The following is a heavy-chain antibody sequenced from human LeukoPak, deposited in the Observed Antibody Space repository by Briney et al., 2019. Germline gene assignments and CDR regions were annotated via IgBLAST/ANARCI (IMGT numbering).Heavy chain of an antibody. CDR3: AKWGDFDVLTGYYVPDF. V-gene: IGHV3-23*01. Sequence: GASLRLSCADSGYTFSNYAMSWVRQAPGKGLEWVSAITGSGGNTYYADSVKGRFTISRDNSKNTLYLQMNSLRDEDTAVYYCAKWGDFDVLTGYYVPDFWGQGTLVTVSS. CDR1: GYTFSNYA. J-gene: IGHJ4*02. D-gene: IGHD3-9*01. CDR2: ITGSGGNT.